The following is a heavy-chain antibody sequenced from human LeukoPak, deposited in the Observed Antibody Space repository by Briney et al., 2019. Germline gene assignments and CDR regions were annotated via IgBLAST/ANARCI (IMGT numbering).Heavy chain of an antibody. CDR1: GGSISSGGYS. D-gene: IGHD6-13*01. V-gene: IGHV4-30-2*01. CDR3: ASGPAPGTSHLDY. J-gene: IGHJ4*02. CDR2: IYHSGST. Sequence: SETLSLTCAVSGGSISSGGYSWSWIRQPPGKGLEWIGYIYHSGSTYYNPSLKSRVTISVDRSKNQFSLKLSSVTAADTAVYYCASGPAPGTSHLDYWGQGTLVTVSS.